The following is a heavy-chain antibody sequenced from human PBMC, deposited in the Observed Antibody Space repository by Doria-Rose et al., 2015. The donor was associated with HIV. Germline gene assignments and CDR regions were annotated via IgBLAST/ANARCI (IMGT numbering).Heavy chain of an antibody. CDR2: TYYTGTS. CDR3: ARMGSYRELDY. Sequence: SVSGASVSSRGYSWTWIRQVPGKGLESLGYTYYTGTSDYSPSLKSRLNMAVDTSKNQFSLKLGFVTVADTAVYYCARMGSYRELDYWGQGALVIVSA. CDR1: GASVSSRGYS. J-gene: IGHJ4*02. D-gene: IGHD3-3*01. V-gene: IGHV4-31*03.